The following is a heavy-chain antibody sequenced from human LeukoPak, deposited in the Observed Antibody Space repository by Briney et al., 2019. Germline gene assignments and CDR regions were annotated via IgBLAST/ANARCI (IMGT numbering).Heavy chain of an antibody. J-gene: IGHJ4*02. CDR3: AGDDTESSGCYY. V-gene: IGHV1-2*06. Sequence: ASVKVSCKASGYTFTGYYMHWVRQAPGQGLEWMGRINPNSGGTKYAQKFQGRVTMTRDTSISTAYMELSRLRSDDTAVYYCAGDDTESSGCYYWGQGTLVTVSS. CDR1: GYTFTGYY. D-gene: IGHD6-19*01. CDR2: INPNSGGT.